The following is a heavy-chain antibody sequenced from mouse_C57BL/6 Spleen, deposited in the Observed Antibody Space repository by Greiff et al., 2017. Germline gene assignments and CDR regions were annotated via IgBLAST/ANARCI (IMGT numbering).Heavy chain of an antibody. CDR2: INPCDGGT. J-gene: IGHJ4*01. Sequence: QVQLKQPGAELVKPGASVKLSCKASGYTFTSYWMHWVKQRPGQGLEWIGKINPCDGGTNYNEKFKGKATLTVDKSSSTAYMQLSSLTSEDSAVXNGADSCVTYYCAMDFWGQGTSVTVSS. CDR3: ADSCVTYYCAMDF. CDR1: GYTFTSYW. D-gene: IGHD3-2*01. V-gene: IGHV1-53*01.